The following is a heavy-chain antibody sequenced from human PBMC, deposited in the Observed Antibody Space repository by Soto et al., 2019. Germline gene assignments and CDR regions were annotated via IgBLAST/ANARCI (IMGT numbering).Heavy chain of an antibody. CDR1: GFTFSGYG. D-gene: IGHD1-26*01. CDR3: ARDGVGATTYFGYFDY. V-gene: IGHV3-33*01. J-gene: IGHJ4*02. CDR2: TRHDGSNT. Sequence: QVQLVESGGGVVQPGRSLRLSCAASGFTFSGYGMHWVRQAPGKGLEWVAVTRHDGSNTYYADSGRGRFTISRDKSKKTLYLQMNSLRAEDTAVYYCARDGVGATTYFGYFDYWGQGTLVTVSS.